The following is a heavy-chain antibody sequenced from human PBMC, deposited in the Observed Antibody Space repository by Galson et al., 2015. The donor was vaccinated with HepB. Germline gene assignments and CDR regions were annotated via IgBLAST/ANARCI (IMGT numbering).Heavy chain of an antibody. D-gene: IGHD2-2*01. CDR3: ARDLGPIVVVPAAIVQGSSWFDP. Sequence: SVKVSCKASGYTFTGYYMHWVRQAPGQGLEWMGWINPNSGGTNYAQKFQGRVTMTRDTSISTAYMELSSVTAADTAVYYCARDLGPIVVVPAAIVQGSSWFDPWGQGTLVTVSS. CDR1: GYTFTGYY. V-gene: IGHV1-2*02. J-gene: IGHJ5*02. CDR2: INPNSGGT.